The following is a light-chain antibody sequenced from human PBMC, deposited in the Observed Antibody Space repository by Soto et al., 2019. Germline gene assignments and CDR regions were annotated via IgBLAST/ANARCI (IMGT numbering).Light chain of an antibody. J-gene: IGKJ1*01. Sequence: DIQMTQSPSTLSASVGDRVTITCRASESISSWLAWYQQKPGKAPKLLIYKASNLESGVPSRFSGSGSGTEFTLTISSLQTDDFAVYYCQQYGGSPWTFGQGTKVEIK. CDR1: ESISSW. CDR3: QQYGGSPWT. V-gene: IGKV1-5*03. CDR2: KAS.